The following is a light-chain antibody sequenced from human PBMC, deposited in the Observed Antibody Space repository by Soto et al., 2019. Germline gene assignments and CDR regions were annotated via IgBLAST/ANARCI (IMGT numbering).Light chain of an antibody. V-gene: IGKV3-15*01. CDR2: GAS. Sequence: ETVMTQSPATLSVSPGERVTLSCRASQSVSSTLAWYQQKSGQAPRLLIYGASTRATGIPARFSGSGSGTEFTLTISSLQSEDFGIYYCQQYNNWPPVTFGQGTRLEIK. CDR3: QQYNNWPPVT. J-gene: IGKJ5*01. CDR1: QSVSST.